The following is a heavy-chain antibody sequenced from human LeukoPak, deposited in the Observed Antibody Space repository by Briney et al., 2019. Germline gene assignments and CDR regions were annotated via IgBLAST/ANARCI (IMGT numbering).Heavy chain of an antibody. V-gene: IGHV3-49*04. CDR3: TRGYESGYYLYYYYGMDV. CDR2: XXXKAYGGTT. J-gene: IGHJ6*02. CDR1: GFTFGDYA. D-gene: IGHD3-3*01. Sequence: GGSLRLSCTASGFTFGDYAMSWVRQAPGKGLXXXXXXXXKAYGGTTEYAASVKGRFTISRDDSKSIAYLQMNSLKTEDTAVYYCTRGYESGYYLYYYYGMDVWGQGTTVTVSS.